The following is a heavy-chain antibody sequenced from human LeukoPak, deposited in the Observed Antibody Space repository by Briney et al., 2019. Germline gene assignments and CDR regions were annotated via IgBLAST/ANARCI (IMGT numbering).Heavy chain of an antibody. J-gene: IGHJ3*02. CDR3: AKSAGGPAAPDAFDI. V-gene: IGHV3-11*01. CDR1: GFTFSDYY. CDR2: ISSGGSTI. Sequence: PGGSLRLSCAASGFTFSDYYMTWIRQAPGKGLEWISYISSGGSTIYYADSVRGQFTISRDNAKNSLYLQMNSLRAEDTAVYYCAKSAGGPAAPDAFDIWGQGTMVTVSS. D-gene: IGHD2-2*01.